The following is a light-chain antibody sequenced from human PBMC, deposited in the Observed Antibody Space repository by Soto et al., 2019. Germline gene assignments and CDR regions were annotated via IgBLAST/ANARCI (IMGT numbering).Light chain of an antibody. CDR1: QGISTY. V-gene: IGKV1-9*01. Sequence: IQLPQFPYFLSASLGDRFTITCRASQGISTYLAWYQQKPGKAPKLLIYAASTLQSGVPLSFSGSGSGTSFTLTISSLQPEDFAPYYCQQLLSYPITFGQGTRLEIK. CDR3: QQLLSYPIT. CDR2: AAS. J-gene: IGKJ5*01.